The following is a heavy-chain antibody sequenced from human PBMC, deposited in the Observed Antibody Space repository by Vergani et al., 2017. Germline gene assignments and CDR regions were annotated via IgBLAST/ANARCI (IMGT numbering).Heavy chain of an antibody. CDR3: ARDPTVTKNGLVNDV. J-gene: IGHJ4*02. CDR1: GYSISSGYY. CDR2: IYHSGST. V-gene: IGHV4-38-2*02. Sequence: QVQLQESGPGLVKPSETLSLTCAVSGYSISSGYYWGWIRQPPGKGLEWIGSIYHSGSTYYNPSLKSRVTISVDTSKNQFSLKLSSVTAADTAVYYCARDPTVTKNGLVNDVWGQGTLVTVSS. D-gene: IGHD4-11*01.